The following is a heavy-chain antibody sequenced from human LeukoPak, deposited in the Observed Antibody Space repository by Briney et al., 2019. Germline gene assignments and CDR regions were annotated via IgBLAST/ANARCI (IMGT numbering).Heavy chain of an antibody. CDR3: ARGRMVRGLIGSSDYYYYMDV. J-gene: IGHJ6*03. D-gene: IGHD3-10*01. Sequence: ASVKVSCKASGYTFTSYAMNWVRQAPGQRLEWMGWINTNTGNPTYAQGFTGRFVFSLDTSVSTAYLQISSLKAEDTAVYYCARGRMVRGLIGSSDYYYYMDVWGKGTTVTISS. V-gene: IGHV7-4-1*02. CDR1: GYTFTSYA. CDR2: INTNTGNP.